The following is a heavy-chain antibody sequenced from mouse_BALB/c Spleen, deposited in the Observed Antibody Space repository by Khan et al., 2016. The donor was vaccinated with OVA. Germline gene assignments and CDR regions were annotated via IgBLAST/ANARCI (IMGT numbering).Heavy chain of an antibody. CDR2: ISSGGHYT. CDR3: ARSVVDYYAMDY. Sequence: EVELVESGGGSVKPGGSLKLSCSASGFTFSSYAMSWVRPTPEKRLELVATISSGGHYTFYPDSVKGRFTISRDNASNTLYLKMSSLRAEDTARYDCARSVVDYYAMDYWGQGASVTVSS. J-gene: IGHJ4*01. CDR1: GFTFSSYA. V-gene: IGHV5-9-3*01. D-gene: IGHD1-1*02.